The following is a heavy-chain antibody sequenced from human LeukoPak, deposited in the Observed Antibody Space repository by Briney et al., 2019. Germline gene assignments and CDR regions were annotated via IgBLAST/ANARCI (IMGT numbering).Heavy chain of an antibody. CDR1: GASFSGYY. Sequence: SETLSLTCAVYGASFSGYYWSWIRQPPGKGLEWIGEINHSGSTNYNPSLKSRVTISVDTSKNQFSLKLSSVTAADTAVYYCARGYSSGWRFDYWGQGTLVTVSS. D-gene: IGHD6-19*01. CDR2: INHSGST. CDR3: ARGYSSGWRFDY. J-gene: IGHJ4*02. V-gene: IGHV4-34*01.